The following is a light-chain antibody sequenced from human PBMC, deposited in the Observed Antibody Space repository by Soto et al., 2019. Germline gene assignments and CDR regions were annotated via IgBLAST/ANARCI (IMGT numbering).Light chain of an antibody. CDR3: QQYDNLPLT. J-gene: IGKJ3*01. CDR1: QDITNY. Sequence: DIQMTQSPSSLSASVGDRVTITCQASQDITNYLNWYQQKPGKAPKLLIYDASNLKTGVPSRFSGGGSGTDFTFTISSLQPEDIATYYCQQYDNLPLTFGPGTKVDIK. V-gene: IGKV1-33*01. CDR2: DAS.